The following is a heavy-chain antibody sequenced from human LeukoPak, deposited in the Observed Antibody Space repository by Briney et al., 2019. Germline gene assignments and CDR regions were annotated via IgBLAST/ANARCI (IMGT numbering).Heavy chain of an antibody. D-gene: IGHD3-22*01. CDR2: INPNSGGT. Sequence: GASVKVSCKASGYTFTGYYMHWVRNAPGQLLEWMGWINPNSGGTNYAQKFQGRVTMTRDTSISTAYMELSRLRSDDTAVYYCARGPYYYDSSGYYYYYWGQGTLVTVSS. V-gene: IGHV1-2*02. CDR3: ARGPYYYDSSGYYYYY. J-gene: IGHJ4*02. CDR1: GYTFTGYY.